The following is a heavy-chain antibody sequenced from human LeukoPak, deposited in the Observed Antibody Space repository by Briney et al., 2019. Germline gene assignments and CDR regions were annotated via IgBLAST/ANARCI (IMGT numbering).Heavy chain of an antibody. CDR2: FYPGDSDT. D-gene: IGHD6-13*01. V-gene: IGHV5-51*01. J-gene: IGHJ6*02. Sequence: GESLKISGKCSGYIFTSYWIGWVRAMPGKGMGWMGVFYPGDSDTRYSPSFQGQVTISVDKSISTAYLQWSSLKASDTAMYYCARHPVIAAAGGYYYYGMDVWGQGTTVTVSS. CDR3: ARHPVIAAAGGYYYYGMDV. CDR1: GYIFTSYW.